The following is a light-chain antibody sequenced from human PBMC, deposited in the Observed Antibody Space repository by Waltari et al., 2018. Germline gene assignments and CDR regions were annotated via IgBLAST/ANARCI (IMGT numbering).Light chain of an antibody. Sequence: SYELSPPPSESVSPGQTAGLPSSGHALCNKFVWCYHKKPGQSPVLVLYQDDKRPSGIPERFSGSNAGTRATLIIVGTQPMDEADYYCQAWDRTTAVFGGGAKLTVL. V-gene: IGLV3-1*01. CDR2: QDD. CDR3: QAWDRTTAV. J-gene: IGLJ2*01. CDR1: ALCNKF.